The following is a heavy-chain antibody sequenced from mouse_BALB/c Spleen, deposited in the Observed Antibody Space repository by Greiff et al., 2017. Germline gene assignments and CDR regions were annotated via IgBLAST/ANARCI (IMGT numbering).Heavy chain of an antibody. Sequence: VQLQQSGAELVRSGASVKLSCTASGFNIKDYYMHWVKQRPEQGLEWIGWIDPENGDTEYAPKFQGKATMTADTSSNTAYLQLSSLTSEDTAVYYCNVYDSNYYAMDYWGQGTSVTVSS. CDR1: GFNIKDYY. V-gene: IGHV14-4*02. J-gene: IGHJ4*01. D-gene: IGHD2-4*01. CDR3: NVYDSNYYAMDY. CDR2: IDPENGDT.